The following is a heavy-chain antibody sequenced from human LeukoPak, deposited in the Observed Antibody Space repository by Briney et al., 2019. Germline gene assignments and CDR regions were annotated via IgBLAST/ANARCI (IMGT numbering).Heavy chain of an antibody. D-gene: IGHD3-10*01. CDR2: IYYSGST. CDR3: ARSPYYGSGSYWYYFDY. J-gene: IGHJ4*02. V-gene: IGHV4-30-4*07. Sequence: SQTLSLTCAVSGGSISSGGYSWSWIRQPPGKGLEWIGYIYYSGSTYYNPSLKSRVTISVDTSKNQFSLKLSSVTAADTAVYYCARSPYYGSGSYWYYFDYWGQGILVTVSS. CDR1: GGSISSGGYS.